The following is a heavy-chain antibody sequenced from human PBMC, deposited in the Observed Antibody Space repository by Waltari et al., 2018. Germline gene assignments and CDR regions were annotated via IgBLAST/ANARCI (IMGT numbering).Heavy chain of an antibody. CDR3: ARTLVLRPFVVFQD. CDR1: GVSVTSRSFY. J-gene: IGHJ4*02. V-gene: IGHV4-39*01. D-gene: IGHD3-3*01. Sequence: QLQLQESGPGLVKPSETLSLTCTVSGVSVTSRSFYWGWSRQAPGKGLEWVGNMDYAGNLYSGPSHESQVSISVDTSKNEISLRLSSVTAADTAVYYCARTLVLRPFVVFQDWGQGTLVTVSS. CDR2: MDYAGNL.